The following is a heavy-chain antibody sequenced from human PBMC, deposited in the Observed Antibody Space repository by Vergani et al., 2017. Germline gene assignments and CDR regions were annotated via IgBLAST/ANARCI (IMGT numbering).Heavy chain of an antibody. CDR1: GYTFTSYY. CDR3: AGGFGYYYDSSGTVVDP. D-gene: IGHD3-22*01. CDR2: INPSGGST. V-gene: IGHV1-46*01. Sequence: QVQLVQSGAEVKKPGASVKVSCKASGYTFTSYYMQWVRQAPGQGLEWMGIINPSGGSTSYEQKFQGRVTMTRDTTTSTVYMELSSLGSEDQAVYYCAGGFGYYYDSSGTVVDPWGQGTLVTVSS. J-gene: IGHJ5*02.